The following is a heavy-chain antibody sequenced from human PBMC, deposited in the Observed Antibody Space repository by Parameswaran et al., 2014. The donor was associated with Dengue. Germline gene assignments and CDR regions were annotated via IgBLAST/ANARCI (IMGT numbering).Heavy chain of an antibody. CDR1: GFTFSSYS. J-gene: IGHJ6*02. CDR2: ISSSSSTI. CDR3: ARDTAMVYPYGMDV. V-gene: IGHV3-48*02. D-gene: IGHD5-18*01. Sequence: GVLRLSCAASGFTFSSYSMNWVRQAPGKGLEWVSYISSSSSTIYYADSVKGLFTISRDNAKNSLYLQMNSLRDEDTAVYYCARDTAMVYPYGMDVWGQGTTVTVSS.